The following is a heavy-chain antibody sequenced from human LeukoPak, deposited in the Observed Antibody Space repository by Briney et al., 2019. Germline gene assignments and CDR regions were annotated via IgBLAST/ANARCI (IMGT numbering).Heavy chain of an antibody. V-gene: IGHV3-74*01. D-gene: IGHD3-16*01. J-gene: IGHJ4*02. CDR3: ARAGAYHFDN. CDR2: INTDTRGT. Sequence: GGALILSFPASGFTFIYYWMHWVRPAPGKGLVWVSIINTDTRGTYYADSVKGRFTISRDNAKNTLYLQMNSLRAEDTAVYYCARAGAYHFDNWGQGTLVTVSS. CDR1: GFTFIYYW.